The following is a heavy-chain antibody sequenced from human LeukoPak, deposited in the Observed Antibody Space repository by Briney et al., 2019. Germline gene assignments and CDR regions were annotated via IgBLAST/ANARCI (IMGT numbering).Heavy chain of an antibody. CDR2: INHSGST. Sequence: PSETLSLTCAVYGGSFSGYYWSWIRQPPGKGLEWIGEINHSGSTNYNPSLKSRVTISVDTSKNQFSLKLSSVTAADTAVYYCARHGSGSYYNPLDYWGQGTLVTVSS. CDR3: ARHGSGSYYNPLDY. D-gene: IGHD3-10*01. J-gene: IGHJ4*02. V-gene: IGHV4-34*01. CDR1: GGSFSGYY.